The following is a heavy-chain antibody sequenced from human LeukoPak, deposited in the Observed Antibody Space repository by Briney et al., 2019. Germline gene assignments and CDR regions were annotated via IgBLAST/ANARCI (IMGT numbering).Heavy chain of an antibody. J-gene: IGHJ2*01. D-gene: IGHD3-22*01. CDR2: INPSGGST. CDR1: GYTFTSYG. V-gene: IGHV1-46*01. Sequence: GASVKVSCKASGYTFTSYGISWVRQAPGQGLEWMGIINPSGGSTSYAQKFQGRVTMTRDMSTSTVYMELSSLRSEDTAVYYCAKVTEKYDSSGYLWYFDLWGRGTLVTVSS. CDR3: AKVTEKYDSSGYLWYFDL.